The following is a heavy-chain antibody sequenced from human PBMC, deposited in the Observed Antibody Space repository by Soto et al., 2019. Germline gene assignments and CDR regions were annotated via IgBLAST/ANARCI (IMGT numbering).Heavy chain of an antibody. V-gene: IGHV1-3*01. D-gene: IGHD2-15*01. Sequence: ASVKVSCKASGYTFTSYAMHWVRQAPGQRLEWMGWINAGNGNTKYSQKFQGRVTITRDKSASTAYMELGSLRSEDTAVYYCARLGYCSGGSCPSAFDIWGQGTMVTVSS. CDR1: GYTFTSYA. CDR3: ARLGYCSGGSCPSAFDI. J-gene: IGHJ3*02. CDR2: INAGNGNT.